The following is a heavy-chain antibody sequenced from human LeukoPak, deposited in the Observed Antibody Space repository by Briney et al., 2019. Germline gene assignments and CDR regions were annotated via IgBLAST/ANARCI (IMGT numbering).Heavy chain of an antibody. J-gene: IGHJ4*02. CDR3: AKDRVAHCSGGTCSVDY. CDR2: IRYDGSNQ. V-gene: IGHV3-30*02. Sequence: PGGSLRLSCAASVFTFGSYGIHCVRQAPGKGQERVAFIRYDGSNQYYAESVKGRFTISRDNSKNTLYLQVSSLRADDTAVYYCAKDRVAHCSGGTCSVDYWGQGTLVTVSS. CDR1: VFTFGSYG. D-gene: IGHD2-15*01.